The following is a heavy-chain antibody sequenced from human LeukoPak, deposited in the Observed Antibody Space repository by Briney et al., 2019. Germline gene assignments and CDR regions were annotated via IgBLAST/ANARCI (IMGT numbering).Heavy chain of an antibody. D-gene: IGHD2-2*01. CDR2: INPYSGGT. CDR1: GYTFTGYY. J-gene: IGHJ5*02. Sequence: EASVKVSCKASGYTFTGYYMHWVRQAPGQGLEWMGWINPYSGGTNYAQKFQGRVTMTRDTSISTAYMELSRLRSDDTAVYYCARALGVGYCSSTSCFNWFDPWGQGTLVTVSS. V-gene: IGHV1-2*02. CDR3: ARALGVGYCSSTSCFNWFDP.